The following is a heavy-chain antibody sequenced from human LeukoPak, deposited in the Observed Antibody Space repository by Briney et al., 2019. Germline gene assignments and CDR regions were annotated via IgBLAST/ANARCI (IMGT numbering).Heavy chain of an antibody. CDR3: ARWGTSHYYDSSGYYFFDY. CDR1: GFTFSSYS. J-gene: IGHJ4*02. V-gene: IGHV3-21*01. Sequence: GGSLRLSCAASGFTFSSYSMNWVRQAPGKGLEWVSSISSSSSYIYYADSVKGRFTISRDNAKNSLYLQMGSLRAEDMAVYYCARWGTSHYYDSSGYYFFDYWGQGTLVTVSS. D-gene: IGHD3-22*01. CDR2: ISSSSSYI.